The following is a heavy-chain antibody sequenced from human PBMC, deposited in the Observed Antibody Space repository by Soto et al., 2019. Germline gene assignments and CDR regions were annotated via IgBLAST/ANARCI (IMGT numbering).Heavy chain of an antibody. Sequence: SETLSLTCPVSGGSIGSGDYYWSWIRQPPGKGLERIGYIYYSGSTYYNPSLKSRVTISVDTSKNQFYLKLSSVTAADTAVYYCARVFDHNDYWGQGTLVTVSS. V-gene: IGHV4-30-4*01. J-gene: IGHJ4*02. CDR2: IYYSGST. CDR1: GGSIGSGDYY. CDR3: ARVFDHNDY. D-gene: IGHD3-9*01.